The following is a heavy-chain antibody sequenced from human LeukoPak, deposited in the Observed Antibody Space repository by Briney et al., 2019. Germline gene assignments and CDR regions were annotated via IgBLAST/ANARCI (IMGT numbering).Heavy chain of an antibody. CDR2: IYYSGST. J-gene: IGHJ6*02. CDR3: ARDTGLYYGMDV. D-gene: IGHD5-18*01. Sequence: PSETLSLTCTVSGGSVSSSGYYWGWIRQPPGKGLEWIGSIYYSGSTYYNPSLKSRVSISVDTSKNQFSLNLTSVTAADTAVYYCARDTGLYYGMDVWGQGTTVTVSS. V-gene: IGHV4-39*01. CDR1: GGSVSSSGYY.